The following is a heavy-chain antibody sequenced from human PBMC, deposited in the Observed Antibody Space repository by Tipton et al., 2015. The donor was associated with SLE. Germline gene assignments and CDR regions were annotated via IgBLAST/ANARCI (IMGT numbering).Heavy chain of an antibody. J-gene: IGHJ4*02. CDR3: ASGWIQLWLDY. CDR1: GGSISSSSYY. CDR2: IYYSGST. D-gene: IGHD5-18*01. Sequence: LRLSCTVSGGSISSSSYYWGWIRQPPGKGLERIGSIYYSGSTYYNPSLKSRVTISVDTSKNQFSLKLSSVTAADTAVYYCASGWIQLWLDYWGQGTLVPVSS. V-gene: IGHV4-39*07.